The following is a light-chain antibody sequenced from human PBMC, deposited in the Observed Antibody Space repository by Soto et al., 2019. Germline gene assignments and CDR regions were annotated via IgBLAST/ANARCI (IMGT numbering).Light chain of an antibody. CDR1: SSDVGGYNY. V-gene: IGLV2-11*01. Sequence: SALTQPRSVSGSPGQSVTISCTGTSSDVGGYNYVSWYQEHPGKAPKLMIYEDTRRPPGVSNRFSASKSGNTASLTISGLQSDDEADYYCCSFVDTGSHLFGSGTKVTVL. CDR3: CSFVDTGSHL. CDR2: EDT. J-gene: IGLJ1*01.